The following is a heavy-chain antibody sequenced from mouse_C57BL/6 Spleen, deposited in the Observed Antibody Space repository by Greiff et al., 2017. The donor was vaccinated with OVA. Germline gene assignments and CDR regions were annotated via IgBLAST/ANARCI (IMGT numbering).Heavy chain of an antibody. Sequence: VQLQQSGAELVKPGASVKISCKASGYAFSSSWMNWVKQRPGKGLEWIGQIYPGDGDTNYNGKFKGKATLTADKSSSTAYMQLSSLTSEDSAVYFCARSLSSAWFAYWGQGTLVTVSA. V-gene: IGHV1-80*01. D-gene: IGHD3-1*01. CDR1: GYAFSSSW. CDR3: ARSLSSAWFAY. CDR2: IYPGDGDT. J-gene: IGHJ3*01.